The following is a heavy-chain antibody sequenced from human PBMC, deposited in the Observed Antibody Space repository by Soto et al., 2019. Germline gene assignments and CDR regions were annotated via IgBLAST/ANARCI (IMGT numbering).Heavy chain of an antibody. CDR2: IIPIFGTA. Sequence: QVQLVQSGAEVQNLGSSVKVSCKASGGTFSSYAISWVRQAPGQVLEWMGGIIPIFGTANYAQKFQGRVTITADESTSRAYMELSSLRSEDTAVYYCARGYGEIYGYFDLCGRGTLVPVSS. J-gene: IGHJ2*01. V-gene: IGHV1-69*01. CDR1: GGTFSSYA. D-gene: IGHD4-17*01. CDR3: ARGYGEIYGYFDL.